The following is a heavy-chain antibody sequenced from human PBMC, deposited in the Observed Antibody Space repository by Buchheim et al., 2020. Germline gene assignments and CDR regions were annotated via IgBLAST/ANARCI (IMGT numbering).Heavy chain of an antibody. J-gene: IGHJ4*02. V-gene: IGHV4-39*01. D-gene: IGHD2-15*01. CDR3: ARHLHSAYYFDY. Sequence: LQLQESGPGLVKPSETLSLSCNVSGGSISSSDYFWGWIRQPPGMGLEWIGSIYYSGNTYHNPSLERRVPISVDTPKNQFSLKLTSVTAADTAVYYCARHLHSAYYFDYWGQGTL. CDR2: IYYSGNT. CDR1: GGSISSSDYF.